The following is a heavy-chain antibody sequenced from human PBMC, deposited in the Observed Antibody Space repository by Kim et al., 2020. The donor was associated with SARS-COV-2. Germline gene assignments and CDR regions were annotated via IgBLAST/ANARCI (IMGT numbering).Heavy chain of an antibody. Sequence: ASVKVSCKASGYTFTSYAMNWVRQAPGQGLEWMGWINTNTGNPTYAQGFTGRFVFSLDTSVSTAYLQISSLKAEDTAVYYCARDQPSNRWAAAYHPEPYFDYWGQGTLVTVSS. CDR2: INTNTGNP. CDR3: ARDQPSNRWAAAYHPEPYFDY. V-gene: IGHV7-4-1*02. D-gene: IGHD6-13*01. J-gene: IGHJ4*02. CDR1: GYTFTSYA.